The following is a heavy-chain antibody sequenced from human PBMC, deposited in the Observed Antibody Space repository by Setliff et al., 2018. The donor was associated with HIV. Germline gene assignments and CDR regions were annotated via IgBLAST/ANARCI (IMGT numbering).Heavy chain of an antibody. D-gene: IGHD3-10*01. CDR2: FYTSGST. V-gene: IGHV4-4*09. Sequence: SETLSLTCTVSGGSFTTYYWSWLRQPPGRELEWIGYFYTSGSTYYNPSLKSRVTMSEDTSKNQFSLKLRSVTAVDTAVYYCARSALWFGEADWYFDLWGRGTLVTVSS. J-gene: IGHJ2*01. CDR3: ARSALWFGEADWYFDL. CDR1: GGSFTTYY.